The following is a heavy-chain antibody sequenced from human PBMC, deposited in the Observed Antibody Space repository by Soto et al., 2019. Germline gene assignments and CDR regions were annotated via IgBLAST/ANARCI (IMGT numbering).Heavy chain of an antibody. CDR1: GGSISSGGYY. D-gene: IGHD3-22*01. J-gene: IGHJ4*02. Sequence: QVQLQESVPGLVKPSQTLSLTCTVSGGSISSGGYYWSWIRQHPGKGLEWIGYIYYSGRTYYNPSLKSRVTITEDATKNPSSLKLRSVAAADTAVDYWARVLKTAAYYDSSGYPDYWGQGTLVTVSS. V-gene: IGHV4-31*03. CDR2: IYYSGRT. CDR3: ARVLKTAAYYDSSGYPDY.